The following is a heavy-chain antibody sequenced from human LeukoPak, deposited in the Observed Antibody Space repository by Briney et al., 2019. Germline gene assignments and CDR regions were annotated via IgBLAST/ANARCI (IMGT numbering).Heavy chain of an antibody. CDR3: ARVGARGYPYYYYYMDV. CDR2: VRDNAGIT. CDR1: GFTFSSYG. J-gene: IGHJ6*03. Sequence: GGSLRLSCAASGFTFSSYGMSWVRQAPGKGLEWVPHVRDNAGITFYADSVKGRFTISRDNSKNTLYLQMNSLRAEDTAVYYCARVGARGYPYYYYYMDVWGKGTTVTVSS. D-gene: IGHD3-10*01. V-gene: IGHV3-23*01.